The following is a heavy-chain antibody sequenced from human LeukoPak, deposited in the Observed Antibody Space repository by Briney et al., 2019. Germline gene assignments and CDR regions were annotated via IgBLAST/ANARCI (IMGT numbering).Heavy chain of an antibody. V-gene: IGHV4-59*01. D-gene: IGHD1-1*01. Sequence: SETLSLTCTVSGASINNNFWTWIRQPPGKGLEWIGYVYYRVNTNYNPSLKSRLTISVDTSKSQFSLKVSSVTAADTAVYYCARARTRGNNWYFDYWGQGTLVTVSS. J-gene: IGHJ4*02. CDR3: ARARTRGNNWYFDY. CDR1: GASINNNF. CDR2: VYYRVNT.